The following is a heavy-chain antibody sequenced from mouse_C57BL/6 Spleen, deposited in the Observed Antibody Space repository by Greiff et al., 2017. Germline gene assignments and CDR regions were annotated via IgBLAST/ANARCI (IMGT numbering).Heavy chain of an antibody. V-gene: IGHV1-64*01. Sequence: QVQLQQPGAELVKPGASVKLSCKASGYTFTSYWMHWVKQRPGQGLEWIGMIHPNSGSTNSNEKFKSKATWTVDKSSSTAYMQRSSLTSEDSAVYYCERDDYGTFRFAYWGQGTLVTVAA. CDR1: GYTFTSYW. D-gene: IGHD2-4*01. CDR2: IHPNSGST. J-gene: IGHJ3*01. CDR3: ERDDYGTFRFAY.